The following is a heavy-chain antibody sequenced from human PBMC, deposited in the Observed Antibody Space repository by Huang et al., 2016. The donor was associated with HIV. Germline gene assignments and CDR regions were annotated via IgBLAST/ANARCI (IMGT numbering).Heavy chain of an antibody. J-gene: IGHJ4*02. D-gene: IGHD3-16*01. V-gene: IGHV1-8*01. CDR2: KKPNEENA. CDR1: GYTFNSYD. CDR3: ARGGGLTSDGGGRVDC. Sequence: QVQLVQSGAEVKTPGASVKVSCKASGYTFNSYDINWVRQATGQGRGGMGEKKPNEENATYETEVQCEVTLTTNTAITTAASELNSLRAEETAVYFWARGGGLTSDGGGRVDCWGPGTLVVVSS.